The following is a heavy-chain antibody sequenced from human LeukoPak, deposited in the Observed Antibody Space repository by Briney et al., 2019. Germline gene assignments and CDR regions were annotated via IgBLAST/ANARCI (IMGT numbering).Heavy chain of an antibody. CDR3: ARRVDEAFDI. J-gene: IGHJ3*02. CDR1: GYSISSGYY. D-gene: IGHD2-15*01. CDR2: IYHSGST. V-gene: IGHV4-38-2*01. Sequence: PETLSLTCAVSGYSISSGYYWGWIRQPPGKGLEWIGSIYHSGSTYYNPSLKSRVTISVDTSKNQFSLKLSSVTAADTAVYYCARRVDEAFDIWGQGTMVTVSS.